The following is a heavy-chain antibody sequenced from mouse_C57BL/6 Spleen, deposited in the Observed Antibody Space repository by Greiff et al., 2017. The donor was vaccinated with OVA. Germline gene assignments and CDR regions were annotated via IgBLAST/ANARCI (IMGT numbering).Heavy chain of an antibody. Sequence: VQLQQSGAELVKPGASVKISCKASGYAFSSYWMNWVKQRPGKGLEWIGQIYPGDGDTNYNGKFKGKATLTADKSSSTAYMQLSSLTSEDSAVYFCARYYDYDVGYWYFDVWGTGTTVTVSS. J-gene: IGHJ1*03. CDR2: IYPGDGDT. CDR3: ARYYDYDVGYWYFDV. D-gene: IGHD2-4*01. CDR1: GYAFSSYW. V-gene: IGHV1-80*01.